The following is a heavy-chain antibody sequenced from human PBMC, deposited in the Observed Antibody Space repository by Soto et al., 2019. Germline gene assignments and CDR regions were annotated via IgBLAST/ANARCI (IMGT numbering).Heavy chain of an antibody. CDR2: IYYSGST. J-gene: IGHJ5*02. CDR3: ARLVVVNDMRSGEGWFDP. CDR1: GGSISSGGYY. D-gene: IGHD2-15*01. V-gene: IGHV4-31*03. Sequence: QVQMQESGPGLVKASQTLSLTCTVSGGSISSGGYYWSWIRQHPGKGLEWIGYIYYSGSTYYNPSLKSRVTISVDTSKNQFSLKLSSVTAADTAVYYCARLVVVNDMRSGEGWFDPWGQGTLVTVSS.